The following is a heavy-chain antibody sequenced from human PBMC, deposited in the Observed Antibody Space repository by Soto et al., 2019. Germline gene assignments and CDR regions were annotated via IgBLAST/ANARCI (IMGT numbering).Heavy chain of an antibody. Sequence: SETLSLTCAVSGGSFSGYIWTWIRQTPGKGLQWIGQINHSGSSIYNPSLKNRVTISTMSNNKFSLELSSVTAADTAVYYCARQYDYVWGSYRHPKAFDIWGQGTMVTVSS. D-gene: IGHD3-16*02. CDR2: INHSGSS. CDR3: ARQYDYVWGSYRHPKAFDI. V-gene: IGHV4-34*01. CDR1: GGSFSGYI. J-gene: IGHJ3*02.